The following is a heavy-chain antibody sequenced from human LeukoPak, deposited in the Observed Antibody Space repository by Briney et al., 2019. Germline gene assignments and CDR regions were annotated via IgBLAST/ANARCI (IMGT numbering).Heavy chain of an antibody. CDR3: ARGYSGSPHWFDP. CDR2: IYYSGRT. J-gene: IGHJ5*02. D-gene: IGHD1-26*01. Sequence: SPSLSLTCTVSGGSISSYYWSWIRQPPGKGLEWIGYIYYSGRTNYNPSLKSRVTISVDTSKNHFSLKLSSVTAADTAVYYCARGYSGSPHWFDPWGQGTLVTVSS. V-gene: IGHV4-59*01. CDR1: GGSISSYY.